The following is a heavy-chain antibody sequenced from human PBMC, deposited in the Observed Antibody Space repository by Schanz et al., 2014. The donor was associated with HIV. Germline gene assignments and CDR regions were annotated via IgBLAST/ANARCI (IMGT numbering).Heavy chain of an antibody. V-gene: IGHV3-48*02. CDR3: ARSPSYGMDV. J-gene: IGHJ6*02. CDR1: GFTFSTYR. CDR2: ISSSSTTR. Sequence: EVRLVESGGTSVQPGGSLRLSCAASGFTFSTYRMNWVRQAPGKGLEWVSYISSSSTTRHYADSVKGRFTISRDNAKNSLSLQMNSLRDEDTAVYYCARSPSYGMDVGGQGTTVTVSS.